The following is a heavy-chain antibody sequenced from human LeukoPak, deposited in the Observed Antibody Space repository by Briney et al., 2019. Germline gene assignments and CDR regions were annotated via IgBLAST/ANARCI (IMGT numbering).Heavy chain of an antibody. V-gene: IGHV3-23*01. CDR3: AKRERYYDGSGYYSYYFDY. Sequence: CLRLSPAASLLALTIDTMSSVPGAPGERLGRGSAITSTVGSTCCADSVTGRFPITREKSKNTLYLQMNSLRAEDTAVYYCAKRERYYDGSGYYSYYFDYWGQGTLVTVSS. CDR1: LLALTIDT. CDR2: ITSTVGST. D-gene: IGHD3-22*01. J-gene: IGHJ4*02.